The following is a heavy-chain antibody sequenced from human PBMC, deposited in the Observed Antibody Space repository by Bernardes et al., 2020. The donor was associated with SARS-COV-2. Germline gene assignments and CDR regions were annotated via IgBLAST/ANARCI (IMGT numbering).Heavy chain of an antibody. D-gene: IGHD2-2*01. CDR2: IYYSGST. CDR1: GGSISSYY. V-gene: IGHV4-59*08. CDR3: ARTPRYCSSTSCYSFDI. J-gene: IGHJ3*02. Sequence: SETLSLTCTVSGGSISSYYWSWIRQPPGKGLEWIGYIYYSGSTNYNPSLKSRVTISVDTSKNQFSLKLSSVTAADTAVYYCARTPRYCSSTSCYSFDIWGQGTMVTVSS.